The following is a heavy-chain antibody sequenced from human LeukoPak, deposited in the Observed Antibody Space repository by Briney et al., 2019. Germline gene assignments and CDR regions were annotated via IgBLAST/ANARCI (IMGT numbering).Heavy chain of an antibody. CDR1: GYTFTSYY. D-gene: IGHD3-10*01. CDR3: ARARGIGSGSYYNRNAFDI. CDR2: INPSGGST. J-gene: IGHJ3*02. V-gene: IGHV1-46*01. Sequence: GASVTVSCKASGYTFTSYYMHWVRQAPGQGLEWMGIINPSGGSTSYPQKFQGRVTMTRDMSTSTVYMELSSLRSEDTAVYYCARARGIGSGSYYNRNAFDIWGQGTMVTVSS.